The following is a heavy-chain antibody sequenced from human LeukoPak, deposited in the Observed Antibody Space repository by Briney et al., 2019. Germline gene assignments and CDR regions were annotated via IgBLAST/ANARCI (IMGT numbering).Heavy chain of an antibody. CDR3: ARGLYSSSWYDFDY. Sequence: GGSLRLSCAASGFNVGGYSMNWVRQAPGKGLEWVSSISSSSTYIYYADSVKGRFTISRDNAKNSLYLQMNSLRAEDTAVFYCARGLYSSSWYDFDYWGQGFLVSVSS. CDR1: GFNVGGYS. D-gene: IGHD6-13*01. CDR2: ISSSSTYI. J-gene: IGHJ4*02. V-gene: IGHV3-21*01.